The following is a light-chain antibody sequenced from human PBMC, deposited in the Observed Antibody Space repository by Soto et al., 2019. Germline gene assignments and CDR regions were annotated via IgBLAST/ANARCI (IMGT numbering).Light chain of an antibody. V-gene: IGKV3-20*01. CDR3: QQYDTSPPLYT. CDR2: GAS. CDR1: QSVDSVY. J-gene: IGKJ2*01. Sequence: EIVLTQSPGTLSLSPGERATLSCRASQSVDSVYLTWYQQKPGQAPRLLIYGASTRAAGIPSRFSGSGSGSDFTLNIRRLEPDDFAVYYCQQYDTSPPLYTFGQGTKP.